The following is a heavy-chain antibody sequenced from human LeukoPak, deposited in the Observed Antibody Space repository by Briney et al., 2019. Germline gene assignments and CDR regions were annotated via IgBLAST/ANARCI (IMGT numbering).Heavy chain of an antibody. Sequence: GGSLRLSCATSGFTFSSYWMNWVRQAPGKGLEWVANIKQDGSETYYVDSVKGRFTLSRDNAKNSLYLQMNSLRADDTAVYYCARDRDSRWDFDLWGRGTLVTVSS. J-gene: IGHJ2*01. CDR1: GFTFSSYW. CDR3: ARDRDSRWDFDL. V-gene: IGHV3-7*04. D-gene: IGHD3-22*01. CDR2: IKQDGSET.